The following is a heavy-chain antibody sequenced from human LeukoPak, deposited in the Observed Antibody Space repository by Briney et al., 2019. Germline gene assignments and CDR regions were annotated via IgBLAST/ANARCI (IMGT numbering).Heavy chain of an antibody. CDR2: ISGSGGST. CDR3: ANRAYCSGGSRYHFDY. J-gene: IGHJ4*02. V-gene: IGHV3-23*01. D-gene: IGHD2-15*01. CDR1: GFTFSSYA. Sequence: GSLRLSCAASGFTFSSYAMSWVRQAPGKGLEWVSAISGSGGSTYYADSVKGRFTISRDNSKNTLYLQMNSLRAEDTAVYYCANRAYCSGGSRYHFDYWGQGTLVTVSS.